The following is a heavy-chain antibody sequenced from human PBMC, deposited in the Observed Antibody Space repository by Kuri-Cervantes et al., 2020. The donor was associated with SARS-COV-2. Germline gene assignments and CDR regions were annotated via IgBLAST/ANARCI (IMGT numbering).Heavy chain of an antibody. CDR3: ARAPDSGNDYDYYFDY. D-gene: IGHD5-12*01. V-gene: IGHV3-23*01. CDR2: VSGGGEST. Sequence: GGSLRLSCAASGFAFNNYAMNWVRQAPGKGLEWVSTVSGGGESTSYADSVKGRFAISRDNSKNTLYLQMNSLRAEDTAVYYCARAPDSGNDYDYYFDYWGQGTLVTVSS. CDR1: GFAFNNYA. J-gene: IGHJ4*02.